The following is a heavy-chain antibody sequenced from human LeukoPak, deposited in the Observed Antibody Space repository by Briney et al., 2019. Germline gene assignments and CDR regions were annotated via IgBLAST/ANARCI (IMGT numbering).Heavy chain of an antibody. CDR2: LSDSGGST. V-gene: IGHV3-23*01. D-gene: IGHD3-10*01. CDR3: AKRLYYGSGPLDI. Sequence: SGGSLRLSCSASRFSFINYDMTWVRQAPGKGLDWVSPLSDSGGSTYYADSVKGRFTISRDNSKNTLYLQMSSLRAEDTAIYFCAKRLYYGSGPLDIWGQGTMVTVSS. CDR1: RFSFINYD. J-gene: IGHJ3*02.